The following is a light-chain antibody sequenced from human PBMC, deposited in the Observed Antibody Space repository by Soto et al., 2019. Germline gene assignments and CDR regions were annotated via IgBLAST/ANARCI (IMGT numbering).Light chain of an antibody. CDR3: QQYGSSPYT. CDR1: QSVTNNY. CDR2: GAS. Sequence: DIVLTQSPGTLSLSPGEGATLSCRASQSVTNNYLAWYQLKPGQAPRLLISGASIRATGIPDRFSGSGSGTGFILTINRLEPEDFAVYSCQQYGSSPYTFGQGTKLEI. J-gene: IGKJ2*01. V-gene: IGKV3-20*01.